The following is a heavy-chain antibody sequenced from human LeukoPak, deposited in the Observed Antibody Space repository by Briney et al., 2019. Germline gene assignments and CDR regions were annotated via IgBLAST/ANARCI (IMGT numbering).Heavy chain of an antibody. J-gene: IGHJ4*02. CDR1: GFTFSSYG. CDR2: IRYDGSNK. V-gene: IGHV3-30*02. CDR3: ASTPGYSSSWYLDY. Sequence: PGGSLRLSCAASGFTFSSYGMHWVRQAPGKGLEWVAFIRYDGSNKYYADSVKGRFTISRDNSKNTLYLQMNSLRAEDTAVYYCASTPGYSSSWYLDYWGQGTLVTVSA. D-gene: IGHD6-13*01.